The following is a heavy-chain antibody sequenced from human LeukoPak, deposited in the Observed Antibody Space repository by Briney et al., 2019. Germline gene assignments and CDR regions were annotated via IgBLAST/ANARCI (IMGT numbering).Heavy chain of an antibody. CDR1: GYTFTGYY. D-gene: IGHD2-2*01. CDR2: INPKRGVT. J-gene: IGHJ6*02. Sequence: GASVKVSRKASGYTFTGYYLHWVRQAPGQGLEWMGWINPKRGVTKYAQKFQGRVSMTRDTSISTIYMELSRLTSDDTAVYYCARCSSTTSLKYYFYAMDVWGQGTTVTVSS. V-gene: IGHV1-2*02. CDR3: ARCSSTTSLKYYFYAMDV.